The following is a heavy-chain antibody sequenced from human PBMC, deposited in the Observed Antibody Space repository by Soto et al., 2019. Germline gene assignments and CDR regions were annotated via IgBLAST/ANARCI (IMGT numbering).Heavy chain of an antibody. J-gene: IGHJ4*02. CDR1: GYTFTSYG. V-gene: IGHV1-18*01. CDR3: ARDSPLVDY. Sequence: QVQLVQSGAEVNKPGASVKVSCKASGYTFTSYGISWVRQAPGKGLEWLGWISAYNGNTKNAQQLQGRVTMTTETSTRTAYMELRTLRSDDTAVYYCARDSPLVDYWGQGTLVTVSS. CDR2: ISAYNGNT.